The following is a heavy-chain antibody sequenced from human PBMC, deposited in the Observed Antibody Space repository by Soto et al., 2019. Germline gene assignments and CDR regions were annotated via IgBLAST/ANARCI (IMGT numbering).Heavy chain of an antibody. J-gene: IGHJ4*02. Sequence: EVQLLESGGNLVQPGGSLRLSCAASGFTFSNFAMSWVRQAPGKGLEWVSAIDGSGLSTYYADSVKGRFTISRDISDNTLFLRMTSLTADDTAVYFCAKRDVPHSTSNAYFYDHWGRGVLVTVSS. CDR3: AKRDVPHSTSNAYFYDH. CDR2: IDGSGLST. V-gene: IGHV3-23*01. CDR1: GFTFSNFA. D-gene: IGHD2-21*02.